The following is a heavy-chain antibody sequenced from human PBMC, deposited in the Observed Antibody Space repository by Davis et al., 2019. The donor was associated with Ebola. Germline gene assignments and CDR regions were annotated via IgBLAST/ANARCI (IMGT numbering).Heavy chain of an antibody. CDR3: ARAQFPTTSDH. Sequence: ASVKVSCKASGYTFTSYDINWVRQAPGQGLEWMGWFSAYSGNANYAQKVQGRVTMTTDTSTSTAYMELRSLRYDDTAVYYCARAQFPTTSDHWGQGTLVTVSS. D-gene: IGHD1-1*01. CDR2: FSAYSGNA. CDR1: GYTFTSYD. V-gene: IGHV1-18*04. J-gene: IGHJ4*02.